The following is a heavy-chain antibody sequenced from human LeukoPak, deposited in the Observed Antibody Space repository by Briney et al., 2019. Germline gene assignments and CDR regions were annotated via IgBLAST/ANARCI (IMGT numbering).Heavy chain of an antibody. Sequence: GASVKVSCKASGYTFTGYYMHWVRQAPGQGLEWMGWINPNSGGTNYAQKFQGRVTMTRDTSISTAYMELSRLRSDDTALYYCAKSQGATTSIFAFDIWGQGTMVTVSS. D-gene: IGHD1-26*01. CDR3: AKSQGATTSIFAFDI. CDR1: GYTFTGYY. J-gene: IGHJ3*02. CDR2: INPNSGGT. V-gene: IGHV1-2*02.